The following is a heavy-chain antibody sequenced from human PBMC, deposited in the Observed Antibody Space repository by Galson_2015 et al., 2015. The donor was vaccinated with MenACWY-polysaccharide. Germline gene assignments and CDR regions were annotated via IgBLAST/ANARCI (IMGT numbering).Heavy chain of an antibody. V-gene: IGHV3-23*01. CDR3: AKGAAHYGSGNYYDY. Sequence: SLRLSCAGSGLTFSSYGRGWVRQAPGKGLEWVSGLSPTTGNTYYADSVRGRFTIYRDNSKNTLYLQMDSLRAEDTALYYCAKGAAHYGSGNYYDYWGQGTQVTVSS. CDR1: GLTFSSYG. J-gene: IGHJ4*02. D-gene: IGHD3-10*01. CDR2: LSPTTGNT.